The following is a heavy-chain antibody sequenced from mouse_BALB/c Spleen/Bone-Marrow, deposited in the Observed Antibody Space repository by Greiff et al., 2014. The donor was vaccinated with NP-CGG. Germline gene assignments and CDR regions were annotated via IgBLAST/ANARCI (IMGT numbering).Heavy chain of an antibody. CDR3: ARDLLWSY. J-gene: IGHJ4*01. CDR1: GYSITSGYY. V-gene: IGHV3-6*02. D-gene: IGHD2-1*01. CDR2: ISYDGSN. Sequence: ESGPGLVKPSQSLSLTCSVTGYSITSGYYWNWIRQFPGNKLEWMGYISYDGSNNYNPSLKNRISITRDTSKNQFFLKLNSVTTEDTATYYCARDLLWSYWGQGTSVTVSP.